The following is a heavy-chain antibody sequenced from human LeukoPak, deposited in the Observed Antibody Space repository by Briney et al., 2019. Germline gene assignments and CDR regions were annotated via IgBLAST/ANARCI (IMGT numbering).Heavy chain of an antibody. CDR2: VGSSGAYI. J-gene: IGHJ6*03. V-gene: IGHV3-21*01. D-gene: IGHD3-3*01. CDR1: GFTFSAYS. CDR3: ARMHLFGVVNYNYYYMDV. Sequence: GGSLRLSCAASGFTFSAYSMTWVRQAPGKGLEWVASVGSSGAYIYCADSVKGRFTISRDNAKNSLFLQMNSLRVEDTALYYCARMHLFGVVNYNYYYMDVWGKGTPVTVSS.